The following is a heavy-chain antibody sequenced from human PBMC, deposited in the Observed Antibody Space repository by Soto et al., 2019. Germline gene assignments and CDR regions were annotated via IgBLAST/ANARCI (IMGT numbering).Heavy chain of an antibody. Sequence: GGSRSLASAGSGFTFNMYWLHLVRQFPGKGPVWVARIYNDGTYADYADSVKGRFTISRDNAKDTLYLQMNDLRAEDSALYHCTRGPRATSAGTSAHWGQGTLVTVSS. J-gene: IGHJ4*02. CDR1: GFTFNMYW. D-gene: IGHD6-13*01. V-gene: IGHV3-74*01. CDR3: TRGPRATSAGTSAH. CDR2: IYNDGTYA.